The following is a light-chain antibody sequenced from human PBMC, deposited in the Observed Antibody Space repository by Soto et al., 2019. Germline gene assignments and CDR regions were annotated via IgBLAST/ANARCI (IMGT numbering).Light chain of an antibody. CDR2: DAS. CDR3: QQYKTYPWT. V-gene: IGKV1-5*01. J-gene: IGKJ1*01. CDR1: QSISTW. Sequence: DIQMTQSPSTLSASVGDRVTITCRAGQSISTWLAWYQQKPGRAPKLLIYDASTLESGVPSRFSGSGSGTEFTLTVSSLQPDDFATYHCQQYKTYPWTFGQGTKVDI.